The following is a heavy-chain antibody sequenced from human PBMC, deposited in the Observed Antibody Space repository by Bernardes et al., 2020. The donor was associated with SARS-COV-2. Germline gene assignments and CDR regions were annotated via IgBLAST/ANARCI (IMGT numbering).Heavy chain of an antibody. J-gene: IGHJ2*01. CDR2: IIPIFGTA. V-gene: IGHV1-69*13. Sequence: SVKVSCKASGGTFSSYAISWVRQAPGQGLEWMGRIIPIFGTANYAQKFQGRVTITADESTSTAYMELSSLRSEDTAVYYCAREGDVRRVYNWNDARYFDLWGRGTLVTVSS. CDR1: GGTFSSYA. CDR3: AREGDVRRVYNWNDARYFDL. D-gene: IGHD1-1*01.